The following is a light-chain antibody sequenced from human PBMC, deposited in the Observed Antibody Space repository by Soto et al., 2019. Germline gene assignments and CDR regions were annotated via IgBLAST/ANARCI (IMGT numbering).Light chain of an antibody. V-gene: IGKV3-11*01. CDR2: DAS. Sequence: TQSPSTLSASVGDRVTITCRASQSVDTYLAWYQQKPGQPPRLLIYDASNRATGIPARFSGSGSGTDFTLTITTLEPEDFAVYYCQQRSNWPPWTFGPGTKV. CDR1: QSVDTY. CDR3: QQRSNWPPWT. J-gene: IGKJ3*01.